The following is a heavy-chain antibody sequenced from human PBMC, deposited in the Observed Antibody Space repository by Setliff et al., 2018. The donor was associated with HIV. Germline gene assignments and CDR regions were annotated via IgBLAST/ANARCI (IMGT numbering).Heavy chain of an antibody. V-gene: IGHV4-34*01. CDR1: GGSFSAYH. Sequence: SSETLSLTCAVYGGSFSAYHWSWIRQPPGKGLEWIGEINHSGSTNYNPSLKSRVTISVDTSMNYLSLNLTSVTASDTAVYFCARDMMRWLVMVPGATRGYFDAWGQGALVTVSS. J-gene: IGHJ4*02. D-gene: IGHD3-16*01. CDR3: ARDMMRWLVMVPGATRGYFDA. CDR2: INHSGST.